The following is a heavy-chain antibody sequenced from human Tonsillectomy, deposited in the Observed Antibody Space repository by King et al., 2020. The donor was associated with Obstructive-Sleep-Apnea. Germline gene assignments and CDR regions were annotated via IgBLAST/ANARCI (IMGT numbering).Heavy chain of an antibody. Sequence: VQLQQWGAGLLKPSETLSLTCAVYGGSFSGYYWSWIRQPPGKGLEWIGEINHSGSTNYNPSLKSRVTISVDTSKNQFSLKLSSVTAADTAVYYCARGRQWTQLWPPRGMDVWGQGTTVAVSS. CDR1: GGSFSGYY. D-gene: IGHD5-18*01. J-gene: IGHJ6*02. CDR2: INHSGST. V-gene: IGHV4-34*01. CDR3: ARGRQWTQLWPPRGMDV.